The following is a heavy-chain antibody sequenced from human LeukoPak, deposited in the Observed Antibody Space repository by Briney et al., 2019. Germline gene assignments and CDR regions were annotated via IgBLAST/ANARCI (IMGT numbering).Heavy chain of an antibody. J-gene: IGHJ4*02. CDR3: ARSGAYDFWSGYFLDY. CDR1: GGSFSGYY. Sequence: SETLSLTCAVYGGSFSGYYWSWIRQPPGKGLEWIGYIYYSGSTNYNPSLKSRVTISVDTSKNQFSLKLSSVTAADTAVYYCARSGAYDFWSGYFLDYWGQGTLVTVSS. V-gene: IGHV4-59*01. D-gene: IGHD3-3*01. CDR2: IYYSGST.